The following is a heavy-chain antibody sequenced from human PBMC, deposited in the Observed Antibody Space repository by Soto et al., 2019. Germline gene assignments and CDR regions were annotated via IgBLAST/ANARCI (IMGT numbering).Heavy chain of an antibody. CDR1: GYTFIEYG. CDR2: ISPHYGNT. CDR3: ARYLEWYNWFAP. Sequence: QVQLVQSGAEVKKPGASVKVSCKTSGYTFIEYGISWVRQAPGQGLEWMGWISPHYGNTNHAQKLQGRVTMTTDTSTSTAYMELRSLTSDDTAVYYCARYLEWYNWFAPWGQGTLVTVSS. J-gene: IGHJ5*02. V-gene: IGHV1-18*01. D-gene: IGHD3-3*01.